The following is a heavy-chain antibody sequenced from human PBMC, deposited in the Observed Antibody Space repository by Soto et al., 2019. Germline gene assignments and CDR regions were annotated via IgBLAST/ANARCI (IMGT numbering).Heavy chain of an antibody. CDR3: ARGTSSSWYNWFDP. J-gene: IGHJ5*02. V-gene: IGHV4-59*01. CDR1: GGSISSYY. CDR2: IYYSGST. Sequence: TSETLSLTCTVSGGSISSYYWSWIRQPPGKGLEWIGYIYYSGSTNYNPSLKSRVTISVDTSKNQFSLKLSSVTAADTAVYYCARGTSSSWYNWFDPWGQGTLVTVSS. D-gene: IGHD6-13*01.